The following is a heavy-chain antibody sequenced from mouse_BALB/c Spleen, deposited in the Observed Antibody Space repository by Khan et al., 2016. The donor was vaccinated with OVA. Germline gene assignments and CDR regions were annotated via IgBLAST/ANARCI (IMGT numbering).Heavy chain of an antibody. CDR3: ARSHPLAVDY. J-gene: IGHJ4*01. CDR1: GYSITSGYS. V-gene: IGHV3-1*02. Sequence: EVQLQESGPDLVKPSQSLSLTCTVTGYSITSGYSWHWIRQFPGNKLEWMVYIHYSGSTSYNPSLRSRFSITRDTSKNQFFLQLNSVTTEDTATYYWARSHPLAVDYWGQGTSDTVSS. CDR2: IHYSGST.